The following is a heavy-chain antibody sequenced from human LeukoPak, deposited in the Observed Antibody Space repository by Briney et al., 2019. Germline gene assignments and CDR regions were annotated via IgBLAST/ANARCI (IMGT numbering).Heavy chain of an antibody. CDR1: GYTFTSYH. Sequence: ASVKVSCKASGYTFTSYHMHWVRQAPGQGLEWMGRIYPSSGGTNYAQKFQGRITLTTDTSINTAYMELSRLRFDDTAVYYCVRDLPFEDWGQGTLVTVSS. CDR2: IYPSSGGT. J-gene: IGHJ4*02. V-gene: IGHV1-2*06. D-gene: IGHD2/OR15-2a*01. CDR3: VRDLPFED.